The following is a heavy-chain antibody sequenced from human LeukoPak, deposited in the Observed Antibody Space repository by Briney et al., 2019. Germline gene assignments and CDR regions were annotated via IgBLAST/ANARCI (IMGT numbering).Heavy chain of an antibody. CDR1: GGSSSGYY. CDR3: ARARRLLWFGESRHFDP. V-gene: IGHV4-34*01. J-gene: IGHJ5*02. CDR2: INHSGST. Sequence: SETLSLTCAAYGGSSSGYYWSWIRQPPGKGLEWIGEINHSGSTNYNPSLKSRVTIPVDTSKNQFSLKLSSVTAADTAVYYCARARRLLWFGESRHFDPWGQGTLVTVSS. D-gene: IGHD3-10*01.